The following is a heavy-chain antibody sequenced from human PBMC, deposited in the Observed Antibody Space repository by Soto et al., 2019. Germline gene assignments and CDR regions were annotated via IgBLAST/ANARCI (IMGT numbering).Heavy chain of an antibody. J-gene: IGHJ4*02. CDR3: ATSRSDGYNYLNY. V-gene: IGHV1-24*01. D-gene: IGHD5-12*01. CDR2: FDPEDGET. CDR1: GYTLTELS. Sequence: ASVKVSCKVSGYTLTELSMHWVRQAPGKGLEWMGGFDPEDGETIYAQKFQGRVTMTEGTSTDTAYMELSSLRSEDTAVYYCATSRSDGYNYLNYWGQGTLVTVSS.